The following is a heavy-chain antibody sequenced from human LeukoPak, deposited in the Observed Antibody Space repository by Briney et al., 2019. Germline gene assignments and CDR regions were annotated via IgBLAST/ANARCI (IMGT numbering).Heavy chain of an antibody. CDR1: GFAFRTYA. CDR2: VSYDGRNE. Sequence: GGSLRLSCAASGFAFRTYAMHWVRQAPGKGLEWVAIVSYDGRNEYYADSVKGRFTISRDNSKNALFLQMNSLRPEDTANYHCARGYGSGSSYFDYWGQGTLVTVSS. CDR3: ARGYGSGSSYFDY. V-gene: IGHV3-30-3*01. D-gene: IGHD3-10*01. J-gene: IGHJ4*02.